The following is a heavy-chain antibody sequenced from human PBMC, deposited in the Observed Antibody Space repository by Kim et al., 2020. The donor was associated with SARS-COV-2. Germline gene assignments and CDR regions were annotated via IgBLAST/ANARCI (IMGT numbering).Heavy chain of an antibody. CDR2: ISYDGSNK. D-gene: IGHD2-21*01. Sequence: GGSLRLSCAASGFTFSNYGMHWVRQAPGKGLEWVSVISYDGSNKYYADSVKGRFTVSRDNSKNTLYLQMNNLRAEDTAVYYCAKAPPYSPYYFHYCVQG. CDR1: GFTFSNYG. CDR3: AKAPPYSPYYFHY. J-gene: IGHJ4*02. V-gene: IGHV3-30*18.